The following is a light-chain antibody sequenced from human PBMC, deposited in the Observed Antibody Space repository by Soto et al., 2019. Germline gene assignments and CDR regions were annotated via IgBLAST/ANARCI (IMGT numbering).Light chain of an antibody. CDR2: DNN. CDR3: VTWDNSLSAVV. CDR1: SSNIGNNY. V-gene: IGLV1-51*01. J-gene: IGLJ2*01. Sequence: QSVLKQPPSVSAAPGQKVTISCSGSSSNIGNNYVSWYQQLPGTAPKLLIYDNNMRPSGIPDRFSGSKSGTSATLGITGLQTVDEADYYCVTWDNSLSAVVLGGGTKLTVL.